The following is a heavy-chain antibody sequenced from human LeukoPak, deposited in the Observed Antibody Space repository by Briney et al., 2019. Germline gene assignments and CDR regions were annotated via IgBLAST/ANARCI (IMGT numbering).Heavy chain of an antibody. CDR3: AKEPIGIAAAGTSWFDP. J-gene: IGHJ5*02. D-gene: IGHD6-13*01. CDR1: GFTFSSYA. Sequence: GGSLRLSCAASGFTFSSYAMSWVRQAPGKGLEWVSAISGSGGSTYYADSVKGRFTISRGNSKNTLYLQMNSLRAEDTAVYYCAKEPIGIAAAGTSWFDPWGQGTLVTVSS. CDR2: ISGSGGST. V-gene: IGHV3-23*01.